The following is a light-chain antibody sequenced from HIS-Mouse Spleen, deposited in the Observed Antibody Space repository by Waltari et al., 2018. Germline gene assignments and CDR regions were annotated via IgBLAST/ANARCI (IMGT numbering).Light chain of an antibody. CDR3: CSYAGSSTLWV. CDR2: EGS. Sequence: QSALTQPASVSGSPGQSITISCTGTSSDVGSYNLFSWYQQHPGKAPKLMIYEGSKRPSGVSNRFSGSKSGNTASLTISGLQAEDEADYYCCSYAGSSTLWVFGGGTKLTVL. V-gene: IGLV2-23*01. J-gene: IGLJ3*02. CDR1: SSDVGSYNL.